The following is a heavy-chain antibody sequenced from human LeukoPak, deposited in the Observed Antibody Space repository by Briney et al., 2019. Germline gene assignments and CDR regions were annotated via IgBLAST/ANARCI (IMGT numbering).Heavy chain of an antibody. CDR2: INWNGGST. CDR1: GFTFSSYA. V-gene: IGHV3-20*04. J-gene: IGHJ4*02. D-gene: IGHD5-12*01. CDR3: ARTRGYSGYDPGDY. Sequence: GGSLRLSCAASGFTFSSYAMNWVRQAPGKGLEWVSGINWNGGSTGYADSVKGRFTISRDNAKNSLYLQMNSLRAEDTALYYCARTRGYSGYDPGDYWGQGTLVTVSS.